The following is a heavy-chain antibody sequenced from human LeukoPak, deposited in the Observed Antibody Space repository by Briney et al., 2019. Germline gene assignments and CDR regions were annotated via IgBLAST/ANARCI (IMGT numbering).Heavy chain of an antibody. CDR2: IYGGGST. J-gene: IGHJ4*02. V-gene: IGHV3-53*01. Sequence: GGSLRLSCAASGFTFSSYSMNWVRQAPGKGLEWVSVIYGGGSTYYADSVKGRFTISRDTPKSTLYLQMNSLRVEDTAVYYCASWPVGWYGEDSWGQGTLVTVSS. CDR3: ASWPVGWYGEDS. CDR1: GFTFSSYS. D-gene: IGHD6-19*01.